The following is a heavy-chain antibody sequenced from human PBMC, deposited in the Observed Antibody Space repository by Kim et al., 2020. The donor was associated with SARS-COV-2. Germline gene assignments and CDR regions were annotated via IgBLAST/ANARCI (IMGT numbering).Heavy chain of an antibody. Sequence: KYYADSVKGRFTISRDNSKNTLYLQMNSLRAEDTAVYYCAKDRAIAAFDYWGQGTLVTVSS. D-gene: IGHD6-13*01. CDR2: K. J-gene: IGHJ4*02. CDR3: AKDRAIAAFDY. V-gene: IGHV3-30*02.